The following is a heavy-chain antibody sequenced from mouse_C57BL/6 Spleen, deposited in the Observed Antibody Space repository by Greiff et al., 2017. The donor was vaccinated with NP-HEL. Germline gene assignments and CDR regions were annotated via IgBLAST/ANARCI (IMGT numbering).Heavy chain of an antibody. J-gene: IGHJ3*01. CDR1: GYAFSSSW. CDR3: AREDDYADDLFAY. V-gene: IGHV1-82*01. D-gene: IGHD2-4*01. Sequence: QVQLQQSGPELVKPGASVKISCKASGYAFSSSWMNWVKQRPGKGLEWIGRIYPGDGDTNYNGKFKGKATLTADKSSSTAYMQLSSLTSEDSAVYFCAREDDYADDLFAYWGQGTLVTVSA. CDR2: IYPGDGDT.